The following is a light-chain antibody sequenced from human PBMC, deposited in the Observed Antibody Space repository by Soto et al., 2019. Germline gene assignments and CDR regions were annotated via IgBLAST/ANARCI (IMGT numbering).Light chain of an antibody. CDR1: QTISNY. CDR2: AAS. V-gene: IGKV1-39*01. CDR3: QQSYTIPWM. Sequence: DIHMTQSPSSLSAFVGDRVTITCRAGQTISNYVNWYQQKPGKAPKVLIYAASTLQSGVPSRFSGSGSGEDFTLTISSLQPADFATYYCQQSYTIPWMFGQGTKVDIK. J-gene: IGKJ1*01.